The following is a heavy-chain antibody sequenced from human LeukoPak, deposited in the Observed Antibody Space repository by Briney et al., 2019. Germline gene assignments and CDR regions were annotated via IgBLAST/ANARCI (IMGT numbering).Heavy chain of an antibody. CDR2: ISYDGSNK. D-gene: IGHD4-17*01. Sequence: GRSLRLSCAASGFTFSSYAMHWVRQAPGKGLEWVAVISYDGSNKYYADSVKGRFTISRDNSKNTLYLQMNSLRAEDTAVYYCAKNYGDRGLLDYWGQGTLVTVSS. CDR3: AKNYGDRGLLDY. J-gene: IGHJ4*02. V-gene: IGHV3-30*04. CDR1: GFTFSSYA.